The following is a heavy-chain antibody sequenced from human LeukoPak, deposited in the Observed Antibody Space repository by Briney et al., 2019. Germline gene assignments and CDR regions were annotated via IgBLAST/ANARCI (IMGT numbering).Heavy chain of an antibody. CDR1: GGSISSSN. CDR3: ARGLGWAHSSVWDY. Sequence: GTLSLTCAVSGGSISSSNWWSWVRQPPGKGLEWVSSISSSSSYIYYADSVKGRFTISRDNAKNSLYLQMNSLRAEDTAVYYCARGLGWAHSSVWDYWGQGTLVTVSS. D-gene: IGHD6-19*01. J-gene: IGHJ4*02. CDR2: ISSSSSYI. V-gene: IGHV3-21*01.